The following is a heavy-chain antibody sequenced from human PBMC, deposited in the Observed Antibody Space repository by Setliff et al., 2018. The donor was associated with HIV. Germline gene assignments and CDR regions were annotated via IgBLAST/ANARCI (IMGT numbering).Heavy chain of an antibody. V-gene: IGHV5-51*01. CDR3: ARLGAYCSSTSCYSYYYYYYYMDV. D-gene: IGHD2-2*02. CDR1: GYSFTSYW. CDR2: IYPGDSDT. Sequence: SLKISCKGSGYSFTSYWIGWVRQMPGKGLEWMGIIYPGDSDTRYSPSFQGQVTISADKSISTAYLQWSSLKASDTAMYYCARLGAYCSSTSCYSYYYYYYYMDVWGKGTSVTVSS. J-gene: IGHJ6*03.